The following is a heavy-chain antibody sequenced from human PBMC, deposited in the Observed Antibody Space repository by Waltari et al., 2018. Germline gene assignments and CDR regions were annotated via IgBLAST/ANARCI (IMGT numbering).Heavy chain of an antibody. V-gene: IGHV3-11*01. CDR1: GFTFSDYY. D-gene: IGHD3-22*01. CDR2: ISSSGSTI. J-gene: IGHJ4*02. CDR3: ASLDYYDSSVADY. Sequence: QVQLVESGGGLVKPGGSLRRCCAASGFTFSDYYIPWIRRAPGKGLEWVSYISSSGSTIYYADSVKGRFTISRDNAKNSLYLQMNSLRAEDTAVYYCASLDYYDSSVADYWGQGTLVTVSS.